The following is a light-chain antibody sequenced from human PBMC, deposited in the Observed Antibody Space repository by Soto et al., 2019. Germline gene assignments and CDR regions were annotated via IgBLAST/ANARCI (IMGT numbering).Light chain of an antibody. CDR3: QQYNTWPLIN. J-gene: IGKJ5*01. Sequence: EIGFTASPRTKPLLPGGRAIFPGRASQSVSRNCVAWYQQKSGQAPTLLIYGASSRASGIPDRFSCSGSGADFTLSITRLEPEDFAVYYCQQYNTWPLINFGPGTRLEI. V-gene: IGKV3-20*01. CDR2: GAS. CDR1: QSVSRNC.